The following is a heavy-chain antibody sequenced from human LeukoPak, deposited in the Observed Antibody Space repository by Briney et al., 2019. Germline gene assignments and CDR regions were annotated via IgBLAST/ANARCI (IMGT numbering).Heavy chain of an antibody. Sequence: GGSLRLSCTASGFSFSGHWMHWARQLPGKGLVWVSRISPTGSTTSYADSVKGRFTISRDSARNSLYLQMNSLRAEDTAVYYCARSYGDYVMDVWGQGTTVTVSS. CDR2: ISPTGSTT. CDR3: ARSYGDYVMDV. J-gene: IGHJ6*02. CDR1: GFSFSGHW. D-gene: IGHD4-17*01. V-gene: IGHV3-74*01.